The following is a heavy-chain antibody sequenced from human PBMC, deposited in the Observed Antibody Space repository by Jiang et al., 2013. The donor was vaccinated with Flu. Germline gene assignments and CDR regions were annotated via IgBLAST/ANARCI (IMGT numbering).Heavy chain of an antibody. CDR3: ARHCSRLGGWYCFDY. J-gene: IGHJ4*02. CDR2: IYYSGST. CDR1: GGSISSYY. D-gene: IGHD6-19*01. Sequence: PGLVKPSETLSLTCTVSGGSISSYYWSWIRQPPGKGLEWIGYIYYSGSTNYNPSLKSRVTISVHTSKNQFSLKLSSVTAADTAVYYCARHCSRLGGWYCFDYWGQGTLVTVSS. V-gene: IGHV4-59*08.